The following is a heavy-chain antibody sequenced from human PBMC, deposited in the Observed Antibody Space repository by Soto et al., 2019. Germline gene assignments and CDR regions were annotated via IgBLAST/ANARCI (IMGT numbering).Heavy chain of an antibody. V-gene: IGHV1-18*01. CDR3: ARDWQQLISYYYYGMDV. D-gene: IGHD6-13*01. CDR1: GYTFTSYG. CDR2: ISAYNGNT. Sequence: GASVKVSCKASGYTFTSYGISWVRQAPGQGLEWMGWISAYNGNTNYAQKLQGRVTMTTDTSTSTAYMELRSLRSDDTAVYYCARDWQQLISYYYYGMDVWGQGTTVTVSS. J-gene: IGHJ6*02.